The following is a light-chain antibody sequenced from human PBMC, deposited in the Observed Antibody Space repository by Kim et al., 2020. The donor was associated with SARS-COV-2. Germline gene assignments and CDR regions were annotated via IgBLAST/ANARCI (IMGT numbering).Light chain of an antibody. CDR2: KAS. J-gene: IGKJ1*01. CDR3: QQYNSFGS. Sequence: DIQMTQSPSSLSASVGDRVTITCRASQSVDTWLAWYQQKPGKAPKLLIYKASTLDTGVPSRFTGSGFGTEFTLTISSLQPDDFATYYCQQYNSFGSFGQGTKVDI. V-gene: IGKV1-5*03. CDR1: QSVDTW.